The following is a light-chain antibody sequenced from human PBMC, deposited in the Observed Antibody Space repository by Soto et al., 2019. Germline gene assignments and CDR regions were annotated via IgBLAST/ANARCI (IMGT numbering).Light chain of an antibody. CDR2: RTS. Sequence: DIQMTQSPSTLSVSVGDRVTITCRASQSFSTWLAWYQQKPGKAPKLLIYRTSSLKNGVPSRFSGSGSGTEFTLTIPSLQPDDFATYYCQEYSRYPYTFGQGTKLEI. J-gene: IGKJ2*01. CDR3: QEYSRYPYT. CDR1: QSFSTW. V-gene: IGKV1-5*03.